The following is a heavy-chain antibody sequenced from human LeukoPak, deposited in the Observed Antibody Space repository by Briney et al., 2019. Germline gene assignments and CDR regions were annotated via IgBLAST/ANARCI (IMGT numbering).Heavy chain of an antibody. CDR2: INPSGGST. D-gene: IGHD6-13*01. Sequence: ASVKVSCEASGYTFTSYYMHWVRQAPGQGLEWMGIINPSGGSTSYAQKFQGRVTMTRDTSTSTVYMELSSLRSEDTAVYYCARDRDRYSSSWYVGYYFDYWGQGTLVTVSS. J-gene: IGHJ4*02. CDR3: ARDRDRYSSSWYVGYYFDY. CDR1: GYTFTSYY. V-gene: IGHV1-46*01.